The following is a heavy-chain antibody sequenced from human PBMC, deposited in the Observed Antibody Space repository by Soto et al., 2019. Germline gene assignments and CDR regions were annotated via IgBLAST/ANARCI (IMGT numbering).Heavy chain of an antibody. D-gene: IGHD3-10*01. CDR1: GGSVSSESHY. Sequence: NPSETLSLTCTVSGGSVSSESHYWSWIRQTPGKGLEWIGYIYYTGSTNYNPSLKGRVTMSVDTSRDQFSLKLSSVTAADTAVYYCARAAVGPRGYYGMDVWGQGTTVTVSS. CDR3: ARAAVGPRGYYGMDV. J-gene: IGHJ6*02. CDR2: IYYTGST. V-gene: IGHV4-61*01.